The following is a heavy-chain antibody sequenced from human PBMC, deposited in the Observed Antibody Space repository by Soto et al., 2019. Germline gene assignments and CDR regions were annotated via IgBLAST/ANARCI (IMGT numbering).Heavy chain of an antibody. Sequence: PTLVNPTQTLTLTCIFSGFSLRTSGVGVGWIRQPPGKALEWLGFIYWNDDKRYSPSLKSRLTITKDTSKNQVVLTMTNMDPVDTATYYCAKSGSSGWYGWFDPWGQGTLVTVSS. J-gene: IGHJ5*02. V-gene: IGHV2-5*01. CDR2: IYWNDDK. CDR1: GFSLRTSGVG. D-gene: IGHD6-19*01. CDR3: AKSGSSGWYGWFDP.